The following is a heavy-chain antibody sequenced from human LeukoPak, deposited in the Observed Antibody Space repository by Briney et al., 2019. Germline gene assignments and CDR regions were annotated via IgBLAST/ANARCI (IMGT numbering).Heavy chain of an antibody. D-gene: IGHD3-16*01. CDR2: ISYDGSNK. V-gene: IGHV3-30-3*01. Sequence: GGSLRLSCAASGFTFSSYAMHWVRQAPGKGLEWVAVISYDGSNKYYADSVKGRFTISRDNSKNTLYLQMNSLRAEDTAVYYCARALWGLDYWGQGTLVTVSS. J-gene: IGHJ4*02. CDR3: ARALWGLDY. CDR1: GFTFSSYA.